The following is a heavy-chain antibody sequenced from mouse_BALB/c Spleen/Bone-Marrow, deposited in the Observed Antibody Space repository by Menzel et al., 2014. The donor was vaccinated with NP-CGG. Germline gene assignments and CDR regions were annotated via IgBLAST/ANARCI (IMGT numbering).Heavy chain of an antibody. V-gene: IGHV2-9*02. CDR3: ARSPQRTTMIGY. Sequence: VKLMESGPGLVAPSQSLSITCTVSGFSLTSYGVHWVRQPPGKGLEWLGVIWAGGSTNYNSALMSRLSVSKDNSKSQVFLKMNSLQTDDTAMYYCARSPQRTTMIGYWGQGTTLTVSS. CDR1: GFSLTSYG. D-gene: IGHD2-1*01. CDR2: IWAGGST. J-gene: IGHJ2*01.